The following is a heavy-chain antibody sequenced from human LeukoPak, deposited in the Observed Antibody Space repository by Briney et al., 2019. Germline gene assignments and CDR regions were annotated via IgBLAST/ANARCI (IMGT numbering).Heavy chain of an antibody. J-gene: IGHJ4*02. V-gene: IGHV3-30*18. CDR3: AKNYCSGGSCYPYYFDY. Sequence: GGSLRLSCAASGFTFSSYGMHWVRQAPGKGLEWVAVISYDGSNKYCADSVKGRFTISRDNSKNTLYLQMNSLRAEDTAVYYCAKNYCSGGSCYPYYFDYWGQGTLVTVSS. CDR2: ISYDGSNK. CDR1: GFTFSSYG. D-gene: IGHD2-15*01.